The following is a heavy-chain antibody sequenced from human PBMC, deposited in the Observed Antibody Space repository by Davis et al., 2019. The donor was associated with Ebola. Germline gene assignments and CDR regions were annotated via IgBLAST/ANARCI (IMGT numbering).Heavy chain of an antibody. CDR3: AQLGMATIGIIDY. Sequence: GESLKISCAASGFTFSTYGMHWVRQAPGKGLEWVAFIRYDGGNKYYADSVKGRFTISRDNAKNSLYLQMNSLRDEDTAVYYCAQLGMATIGIIDYWGQGTLVTVSS. CDR2: IRYDGGNK. D-gene: IGHD5-24*01. J-gene: IGHJ4*02. V-gene: IGHV3-30*02. CDR1: GFTFSTYG.